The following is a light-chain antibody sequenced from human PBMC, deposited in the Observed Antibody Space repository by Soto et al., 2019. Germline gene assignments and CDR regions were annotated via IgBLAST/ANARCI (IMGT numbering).Light chain of an antibody. CDR2: EVS. V-gene: IGLV2-14*01. CDR3: SSYTSSSTLV. J-gene: IGLJ1*01. Sequence: QSVLTQPASVSGSPGQSITISCTGTSSDVGGYNYVSWYQQHPGKAPKLMIYEVSNRPSGVSNRFSGSKSGNTASLTISGLQAEDEADYYCSSYTSSSTLVFGTGTKADRP. CDR1: SSDVGGYNY.